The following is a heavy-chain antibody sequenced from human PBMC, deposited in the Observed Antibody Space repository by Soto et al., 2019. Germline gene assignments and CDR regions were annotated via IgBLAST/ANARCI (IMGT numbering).Heavy chain of an antibody. D-gene: IGHD4-4*01. V-gene: IGHV2-5*01. CDR3: ARRPPYTNYLDY. CDR2: IYWSDEK. J-gene: IGHJ4*02. CDR1: GFSLNTSGVG. Sequence: QITLKESGPALVKPTQTLTLTCTISGFSLNTSGVGVGWIRQPPGKALEWLALIYWSDEKRYSPSLETRLTITKDTSKNQVVLTMTNMDPVDTATYYCARRPPYTNYLDYWGQGTLVTVSS.